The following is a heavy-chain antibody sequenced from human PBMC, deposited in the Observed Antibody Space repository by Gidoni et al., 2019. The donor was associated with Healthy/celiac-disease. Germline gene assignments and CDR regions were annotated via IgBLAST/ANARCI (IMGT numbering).Heavy chain of an antibody. CDR3: ARVKDSSGYYYGGDY. CDR1: GGSFSGYY. D-gene: IGHD3-22*01. Sequence: QVQLQQWGAGLLKPSETLSLTCAVYGGSFSGYYWSWIRQPPGKGLEWIGEINHSGSTNYNPSLKSRVTISVDTSKNQFSLKLSSVTAADTAVYYCARVKDSSGYYYGGDYWGQGTLVTVSS. V-gene: IGHV4-34*01. J-gene: IGHJ4*02. CDR2: INHSGST.